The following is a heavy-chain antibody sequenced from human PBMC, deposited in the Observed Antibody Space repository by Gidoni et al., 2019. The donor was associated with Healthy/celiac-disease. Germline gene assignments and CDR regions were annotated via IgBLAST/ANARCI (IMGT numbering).Heavy chain of an antibody. CDR3: AKDIAYYYGSGRFDY. V-gene: IGHV3-9*01. J-gene: IGHJ4*02. D-gene: IGHD3-10*01. CDR2: ISWNSGSI. CDR1: GFTFDDYA. Sequence: EVQLVESGGGLVQPGRSLRLSCAASGFTFDDYAMHWVRQAPGKGLEWVSGISWNSGSIGYADSVKGRFTISRDNAKNSLYLQMNSLRAEDTALYYCAKDIAYYYGSGRFDYWGQGTLVTVSS.